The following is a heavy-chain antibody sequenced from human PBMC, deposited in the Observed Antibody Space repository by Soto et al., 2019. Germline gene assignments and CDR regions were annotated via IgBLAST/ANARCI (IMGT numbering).Heavy chain of an antibody. D-gene: IGHD3-22*01. CDR3: ATMSSENYYDPVFS. J-gene: IGHJ4*02. CDR2: ISSSGNTI. V-gene: IGHV3-11*01. CDR1: GFTFSDYY. Sequence: QVQLVESGGGLVKTSGSLRIACAASGFTFSDYYMSWVRQAPGKGLEWVSYISSSGNTIYYADSVKGRFTISRDNAKNSVYLQMNSLRAEDTALYFCATMSSENYYDPVFSWGQGTLVTVSS.